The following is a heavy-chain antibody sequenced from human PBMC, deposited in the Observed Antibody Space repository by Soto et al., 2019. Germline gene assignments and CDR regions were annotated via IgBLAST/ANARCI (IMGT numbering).Heavy chain of an antibody. CDR3: ARTVTFNSQSSGWANRFDC. CDR1: GFTFSNYA. CDR2: ITPTGVT. V-gene: IGHV3-23*01. J-gene: IGHJ4*02. D-gene: IGHD6-19*01. Sequence: EMQLLESGGGLVQPGGSLRLFCADSGFTFSNYAMTWVRQAPGEGLEWVSTITPTGVTYYGDTVKGRFTISRDNSKSTLFLQMNSLRAEDTAIYYCARTVTFNSQSSGWANRFDCWGQGTLVTVSS.